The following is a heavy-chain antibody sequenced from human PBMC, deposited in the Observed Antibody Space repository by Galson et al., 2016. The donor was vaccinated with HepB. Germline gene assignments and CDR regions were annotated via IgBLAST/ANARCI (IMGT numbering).Heavy chain of an antibody. CDR3: TTWDWGLDC. CDR1: GLSVSDAW. V-gene: IGHV3-15*05. CDR2: IRNKRDGGTA. D-gene: IGHD3/OR15-3a*01. Sequence: SLRLSYAVSGLSVSDAWMAWVRQAPGKGLEWVGNIRNKRDGGTADYGAPVKGRFTISRDDSKNTLYLQMSSLKTDDTAVYFCTTWDWGLDCWGQGTLVTVSS. J-gene: IGHJ4*02.